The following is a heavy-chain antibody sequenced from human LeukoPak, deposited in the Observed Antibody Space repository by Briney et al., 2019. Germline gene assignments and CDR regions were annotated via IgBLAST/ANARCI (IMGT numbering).Heavy chain of an antibody. D-gene: IGHD3/OR15-3a*01. CDR2: IKSKTDGGTT. CDR1: GFTFSNAW. J-gene: IGHJ3*02. V-gene: IGHV3-15*01. Sequence: GGSLRLSCAASGFTFSNAWMSWVRQAPGKGLEWVGRIKSKTDGGTTDYAAPVKGRFTISRDDSKNTLYLQMNSLKTEDTAVYYCTTWLDRVDAFDIWGQGTMVTVSS. CDR3: TTWLDRVDAFDI.